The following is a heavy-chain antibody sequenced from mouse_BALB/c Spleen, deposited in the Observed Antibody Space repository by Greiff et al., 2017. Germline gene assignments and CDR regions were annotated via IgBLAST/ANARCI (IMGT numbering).Heavy chain of an antibody. CDR3: ARDEYGNYYFDY. CDR1: GFSLTSYG. CDR2: IWAGGST. V-gene: IGHV2-9*02. J-gene: IGHJ2*01. D-gene: IGHD2-10*02. Sequence: VKLMESGPGLVAPSQSLSITCTVSGFSLTSYGVHWVRQPPGKGLEWLGVIWAGGSTNYNSALMSRLSISKDNSKSQVFLKMNSLQTDDTAMYYCARDEYGNYYFDYWGQGTTLTVSS.